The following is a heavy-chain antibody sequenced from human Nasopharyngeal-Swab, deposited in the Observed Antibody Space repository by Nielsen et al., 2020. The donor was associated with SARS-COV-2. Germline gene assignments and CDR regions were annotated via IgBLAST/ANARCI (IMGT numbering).Heavy chain of an antibody. Sequence: GESLKISCKGSGYSFTSYWISWVRQMPGKGLEWMGRIDPSDSYTNHSPSFQGHVTISADKSISTAYLQWSSLKASDTAMYYCARTYCSSTSCYWGWFDPWGQGTLVTVSS. V-gene: IGHV5-10-1*01. J-gene: IGHJ5*02. CDR1: GYSFTSYW. D-gene: IGHD2-2*01. CDR2: IDPSDSYT. CDR3: ARTYCSSTSCYWGWFDP.